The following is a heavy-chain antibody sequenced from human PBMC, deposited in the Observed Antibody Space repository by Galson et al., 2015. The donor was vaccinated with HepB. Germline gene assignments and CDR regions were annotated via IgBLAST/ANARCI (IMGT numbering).Heavy chain of an antibody. CDR1: GFIFSSFS. V-gene: IGHV3-21*01. Sequence: SLRLSCAASGFIFSSFSMNWVRQAPGKGLEWVSSISSTSIYKYYKSSVKGRFTISRDDAKNSLYLQMNSLRVEDTAVYYCVRDSLLWSEYYFDYWGQGTLVTVSS. CDR2: ISSTSIYK. D-gene: IGHD2/OR15-2a*01. J-gene: IGHJ4*02. CDR3: VRDSLLWSEYYFDY.